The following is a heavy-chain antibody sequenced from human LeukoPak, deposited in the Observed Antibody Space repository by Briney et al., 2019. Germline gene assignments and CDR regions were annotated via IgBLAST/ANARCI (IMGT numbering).Heavy chain of an antibody. Sequence: PGGSLRLSCAASGFTFSSYGMHWVRQAPGKGLEWVAFIRYDGNNQYYADSVKGRFTISRDNSKNTLYLQMNSLRAEDTAVYYCARGGSYLSAFDIWGQGTMVTVSS. CDR3: ARGGSYLSAFDI. CDR1: GFTFSSYG. CDR2: IRYDGNNQ. D-gene: IGHD1-26*01. V-gene: IGHV3-30*02. J-gene: IGHJ3*02.